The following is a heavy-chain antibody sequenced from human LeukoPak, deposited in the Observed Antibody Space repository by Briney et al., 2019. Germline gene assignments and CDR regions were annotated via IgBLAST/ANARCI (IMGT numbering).Heavy chain of an antibody. Sequence: ASVKVSCKASGYTFTNHYMHWVRQAPGQGLEWMGIINPSGGTTSYAQKFQGRVTMTRDTSTSTVYMELSSLRSEDTAVYYCARDPEVTLVRGAAYYMDVWGKGTTVTVSS. CDR2: INPSGGTT. V-gene: IGHV1-46*01. CDR3: ARDPEVTLVRGAAYYMDV. CDR1: GYTFTNHY. J-gene: IGHJ6*03. D-gene: IGHD3-10*01.